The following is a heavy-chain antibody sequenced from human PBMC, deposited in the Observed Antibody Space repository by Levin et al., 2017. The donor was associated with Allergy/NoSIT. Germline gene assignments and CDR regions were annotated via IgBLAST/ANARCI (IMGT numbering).Heavy chain of an antibody. CDR1: GFTFSDYY. D-gene: IGHD3-3*01. CDR2: ISSSGSTI. Sequence: GGSLRLSCAASGFTFSDYYMSWIRQAPGKGLEWVSYISSSGSTIYYADSVKGRFTISRDNAKNSLYLQMNSLRAEDTAVYYCARDPDYDFSYYYGMDVWGQGTTVTVSS. CDR3: ARDPDYDFSYYYGMDV. V-gene: IGHV3-11*01. J-gene: IGHJ6*02.